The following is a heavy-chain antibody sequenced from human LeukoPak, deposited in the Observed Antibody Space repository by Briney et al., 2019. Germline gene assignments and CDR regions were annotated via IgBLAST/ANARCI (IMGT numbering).Heavy chain of an antibody. CDR1: GGSFSGYY. CDR3: ARGHPGRWLAYSY. CDR2: INNSGST. Sequence: SSETLSLTCAVYGGSFSGYYWSWIRQPPGKGLEWIGEINNSGSTNYNPSLKSRVTISVDTSKNQFSLKLSSVTAADTAVYYCARGHPGRWLAYSYWGQGTLVTVSS. V-gene: IGHV4-34*01. D-gene: IGHD6-19*01. J-gene: IGHJ4*02.